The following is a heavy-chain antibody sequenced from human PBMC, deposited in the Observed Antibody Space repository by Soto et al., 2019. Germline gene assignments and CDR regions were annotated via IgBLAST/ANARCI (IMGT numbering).Heavy chain of an antibody. CDR1: GYTFTSYG. CDR3: AIQPTHYDILTGYDAFDI. Sequence: ASVKVSCKASGYTFTSYGISWVRQAPGQGLEWMGWISAYNGNTNYAQKLQGRVTMTTDTSTSTAYMELRSLRSDDTAVYYCAIQPTHYDILTGYDAFDIWGQGTMVTVSS. D-gene: IGHD3-9*01. CDR2: ISAYNGNT. V-gene: IGHV1-18*01. J-gene: IGHJ3*02.